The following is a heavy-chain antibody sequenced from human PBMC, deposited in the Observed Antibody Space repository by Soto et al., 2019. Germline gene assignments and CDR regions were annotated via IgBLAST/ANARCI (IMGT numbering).Heavy chain of an antibody. D-gene: IGHD6-13*01. CDR2: INWSGGSS. V-gene: IGHV3-9*01. CDR3: VKANDQQLVEGGPFDM. CDR1: GFTFDDFA. Sequence: EAQLVESGGGLVQPGRSLRLSCAASGFTFDDFAMHWVRQAPGEGLEWVSGINWSGGSSGYSDSVKGRFTISRDNAKISLSLQMNSLRVEDTALFYCVKANDQQLVEGGPFDMWGQGTMVTVSS. J-gene: IGHJ3*02.